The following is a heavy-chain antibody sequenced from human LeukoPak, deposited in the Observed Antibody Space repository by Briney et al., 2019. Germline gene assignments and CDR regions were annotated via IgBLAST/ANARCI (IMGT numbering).Heavy chain of an antibody. CDR3: ARDASVVVTAHFDY. CDR2: ISYDGSNK. V-gene: IGHV3-30-3*01. CDR1: GFTFSSHA. J-gene: IGHJ4*02. Sequence: PGGSLRLSCAASGFTFSSHAMHWVRQAPGKGLEWVAVISYDGSNKYYADSVKGRFTISRDNSKNTLYLQMNSLRAEDTAVYYCARDASVVVTAHFDYWGQGTLVTVSS. D-gene: IGHD2-21*02.